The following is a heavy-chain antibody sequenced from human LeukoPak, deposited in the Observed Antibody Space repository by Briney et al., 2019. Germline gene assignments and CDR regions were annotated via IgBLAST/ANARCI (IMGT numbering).Heavy chain of an antibody. D-gene: IGHD6-19*01. CDR3: ARVERQWLAYDY. J-gene: IGHJ4*02. CDR1: GGSISNYY. CDR2: IYYSGST. Sequence: KTSETLSLTCTVSGGSISNYYWSWIRQPPGKGLEWIGYIYYSGSTNYNPSLKSRVTISVDTSKNQFSLKLSSVTAADTAVYYCARVERQWLAYDYWGQGTLVTVSS. V-gene: IGHV4-59*01.